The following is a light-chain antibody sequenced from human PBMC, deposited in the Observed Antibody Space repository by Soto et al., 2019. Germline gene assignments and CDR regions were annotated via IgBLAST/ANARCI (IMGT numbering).Light chain of an antibody. CDR2: DVT. Sequence: QSALTQPRSVSGSPGQSVTISCTGTSSHVGGYNYVSWYQQHPGKAPKRMIYDVTKRPLGVPDRLSGSKSGNTASLIISGLQAEDEADYYCCSYAGSDFYVFGTGTKVTVL. CDR1: SSHVGGYNY. J-gene: IGLJ1*01. V-gene: IGLV2-11*01. CDR3: CSYAGSDFYV.